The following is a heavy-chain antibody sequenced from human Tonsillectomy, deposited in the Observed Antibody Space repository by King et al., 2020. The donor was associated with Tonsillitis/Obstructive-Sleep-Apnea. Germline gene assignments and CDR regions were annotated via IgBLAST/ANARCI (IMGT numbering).Heavy chain of an antibody. CDR2: IYYSGST. D-gene: IGHD1-26*01. CDR3: ARTNSGSYYGMDV. V-gene: IGHV4-59*01. Sequence: VQLQESGPGLVKPSETLSLTCTVSGGSISSYYWSWIRQPPGKGLEWIGYIYYSGSTNYNPSLKSRVTISVDTSKNQFSLKLSSVTAADTAVYYCARTNSGSYYGMDVRGQGTTVTVSS. J-gene: IGHJ6*02. CDR1: GGSISSYY.